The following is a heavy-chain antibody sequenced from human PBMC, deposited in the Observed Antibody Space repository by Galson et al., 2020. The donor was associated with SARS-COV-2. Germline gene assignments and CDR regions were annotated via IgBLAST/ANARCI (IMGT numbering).Heavy chain of an antibody. CDR3: ARGIQDPLLELLWFGELLYGGFDY. CDR2: ISSNGGST. CDR1: GFTFSSYA. Sequence: QAGGSLRLSCAASGFTFSSYAMHWVRQAPGKGLEYVSAISSNGGSTYYANSVKGRFTISRDNSKNTLYLQMGSLRAEDMAVYYCARGIQDPLLELLWFGELLYGGFDYWGQGTLVTVSS. D-gene: IGHD3-10*01. V-gene: IGHV3-64*01. J-gene: IGHJ4*02.